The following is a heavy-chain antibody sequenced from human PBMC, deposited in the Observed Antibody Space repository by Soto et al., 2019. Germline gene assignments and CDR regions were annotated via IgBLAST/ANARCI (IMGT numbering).Heavy chain of an antibody. D-gene: IGHD6-19*01. CDR3: AKGKQWPQEVTFDI. CDR2: INSNGGST. V-gene: IGHV3-64*01. J-gene: IGHJ3*02. CDR1: GFSFSYYA. Sequence: GGSLRLSCAASGFSFSYYAMHWVRQAPGKGLEYVSAINSNGGSTYYANSVKGRFTISRDNSKSTLYLQLGSLRTEDMAVYYCAKGKQWPQEVTFDIWGQGTMAT.